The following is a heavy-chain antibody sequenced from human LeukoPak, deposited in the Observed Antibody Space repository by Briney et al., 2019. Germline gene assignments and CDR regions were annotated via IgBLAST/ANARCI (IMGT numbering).Heavy chain of an antibody. CDR3: ARGGGSGYDLKLYDDAFDI. CDR1: GGTFSSYA. V-gene: IGHV1-69*13. J-gene: IGHJ3*02. CDR2: IIPIFGTA. D-gene: IGHD5-12*01. Sequence: SVKVSCKASGGTFSSYAISWVRQAPGQGLEWMGGIIPIFGTANYAQKFQGRVTITADESTSTAYMELSSLRSEDTAVYYCARGGGSGYDLKLYDDAFDIWGQGTMVTVSS.